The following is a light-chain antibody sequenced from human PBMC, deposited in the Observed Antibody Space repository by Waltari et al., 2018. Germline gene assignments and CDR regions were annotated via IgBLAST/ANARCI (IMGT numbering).Light chain of an antibody. CDR2: EAY. CDR1: QYIGDY. J-gene: IGKJ4*01. Sequence: VLTQSPATLSLSPGDRATLSCSASQYIGDYLAWYQPKPGQAPRLLMSEAYNRATRVPDRFSASGSGTDFTHTVSSLEPEDFAVYYCQNRRNWPLLTFGGGTKVEIK. CDR3: QNRRNWPLLT. V-gene: IGKV3-11*01.